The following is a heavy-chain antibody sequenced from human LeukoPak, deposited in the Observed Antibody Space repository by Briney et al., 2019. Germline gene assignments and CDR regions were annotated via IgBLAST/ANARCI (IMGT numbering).Heavy chain of an antibody. Sequence: PSETLSLTCTVSGGSISSSSYYWGWIRQPPGKGLEWIGSIYYSGNTYYNPSLKSRVTISVDTSKNQFSLKVSSVTAADTAVYYCASPLYSGSPLKFDFWGQGTLVTVSS. D-gene: IGHD6-13*01. V-gene: IGHV4-39*07. CDR1: GGSISSSSYY. CDR2: IYYSGNT. CDR3: ASPLYSGSPLKFDF. J-gene: IGHJ4*02.